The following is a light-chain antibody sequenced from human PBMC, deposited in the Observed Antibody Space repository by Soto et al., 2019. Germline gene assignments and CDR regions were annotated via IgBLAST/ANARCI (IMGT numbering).Light chain of an antibody. J-gene: IGKJ5*01. CDR3: QHRHSYPIT. V-gene: IGKV1-9*01. CDR2: TAS. CDR1: QGIRSF. Sequence: DIQLTQSPSFLSASIGDRVTITCRASQGIRSFLAWYQQKPGEAPKLMIHTASTLQSGVPSRFSGSGAGTEFTFTIRSLQPGDFATYYCQHRHSYPITFGQGTRLEIK.